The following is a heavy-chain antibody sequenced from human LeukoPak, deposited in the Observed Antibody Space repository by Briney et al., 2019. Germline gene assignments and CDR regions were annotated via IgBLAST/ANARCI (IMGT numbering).Heavy chain of an antibody. CDR3: AELGITMIGGV. V-gene: IGHV3-7*01. CDR1: GFTFTTYW. J-gene: IGHJ6*04. D-gene: IGHD3-10*02. CDR2: IKEDGSEE. Sequence: GGSLRLSCAASGFTFTTYWMSWVRQAPGKGLEWVANIKEDGSEENYVDSVKGRFTISRDNAKNSLYLQMNSLRAEDTAVYYCAELGITMIGGVWGKGTTVTISS.